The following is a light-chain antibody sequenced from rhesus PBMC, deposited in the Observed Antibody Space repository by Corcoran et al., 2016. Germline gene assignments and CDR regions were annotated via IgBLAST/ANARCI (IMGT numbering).Light chain of an antibody. Sequence: EIVMTQSPATLSLSPGERATLPCRASQSVSSYVAWYQQKPEKAPRLLIYGAFSRATGIPDRFSGSGSGTDFTLTISSLEPEDFAVYYCQQYSNWPLTFGGGTKVEIK. V-gene: IGKV3S9*01. J-gene: IGKJ4*01. CDR3: QQYSNWPLT. CDR2: GAF. CDR1: QSVSSY.